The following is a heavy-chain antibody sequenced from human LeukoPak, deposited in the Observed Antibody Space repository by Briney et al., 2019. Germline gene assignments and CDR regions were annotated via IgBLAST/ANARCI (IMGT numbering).Heavy chain of an antibody. CDR1: GFTFSDYY. CDR2: ISSSGSTI. D-gene: IGHD6-13*01. CDR3: AKDPAAVTGLPPYYFDY. V-gene: IGHV3-11*04. Sequence: GGPLRLSCAASGFTFSDYYMNWIRQAPGKGLEWVSYISSSGSTIYYADSVRGRFTISRDNAKNSLYLQMNSLRAEDTAVYYCAKDPAAVTGLPPYYFDYWGQGTLVTVSS. J-gene: IGHJ4*02.